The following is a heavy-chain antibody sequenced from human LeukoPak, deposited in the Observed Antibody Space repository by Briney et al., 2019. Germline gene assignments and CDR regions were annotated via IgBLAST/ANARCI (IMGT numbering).Heavy chain of an antibody. D-gene: IGHD3-22*01. CDR3: ATYYYDSGGFHFHH. V-gene: IGHV3-64*01. Sequence: GGSLRLSCAASGFMFKNYWMNWVRQAPGKGLEYVSAISSNGGRTYYANSVKGRFTISRDNSRNTLYLQMGSLRAEDMAVYYCATYYYDSGGFHFHHWGQGTLVTVSS. CDR2: ISSNGGRT. CDR1: GFMFKNYW. J-gene: IGHJ1*01.